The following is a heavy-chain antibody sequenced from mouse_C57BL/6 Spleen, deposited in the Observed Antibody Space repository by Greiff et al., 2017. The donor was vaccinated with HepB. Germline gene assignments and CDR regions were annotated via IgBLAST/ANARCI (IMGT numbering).Heavy chain of an antibody. D-gene: IGHD1-1*01. CDR2: IYPGDGDT. J-gene: IGHJ4*01. Sequence: QVQLKESGPELVKPGASVKISCKASGYAFSSSWMNWVKQRPGKGLEWIGRIYPGDGDTNYNGKFKGKATLTADKSSSTAYMQLSSLTSEDSAVYFCARNYGFMDYWGQGTSVTVSS. CDR1: GYAFSSSW. CDR3: ARNYGFMDY. V-gene: IGHV1-82*01.